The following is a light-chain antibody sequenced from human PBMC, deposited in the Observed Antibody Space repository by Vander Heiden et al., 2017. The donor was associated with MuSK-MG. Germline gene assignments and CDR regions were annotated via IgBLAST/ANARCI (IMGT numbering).Light chain of an antibody. CDR3: KQPVITPPLT. J-gene: IGKJ1*01. CDR2: AAS. V-gene: IGKV1-39*01. Sequence: DIQLTQSPTSLSASVGDRVTITCRASQNISRYLNWYQQQPGKAPKLLIYAASSLQSGVPTKFRGSGYGTECTRTISSLQPEDFAPYYCKQPVITPPLTFGRGTKVEIK. CDR1: QNISRY.